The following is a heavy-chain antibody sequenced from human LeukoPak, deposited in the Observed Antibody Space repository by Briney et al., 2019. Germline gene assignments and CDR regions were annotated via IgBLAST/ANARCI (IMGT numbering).Heavy chain of an antibody. Sequence: GGSLRLSCAASGFPLNAYSMTWVRQAPGKGLEWVANIKPDGTTKFYVDSVKGRFTISRDNALNSLYLQMNSLRAEDTAIYYCARSIPYGTTWYGRSDYWGQGTLVTVSS. CDR1: GFPLNAYS. CDR2: IKPDGTTK. D-gene: IGHD6-13*01. J-gene: IGHJ4*02. CDR3: ARSIPYGTTWYGRSDY. V-gene: IGHV3-7*03.